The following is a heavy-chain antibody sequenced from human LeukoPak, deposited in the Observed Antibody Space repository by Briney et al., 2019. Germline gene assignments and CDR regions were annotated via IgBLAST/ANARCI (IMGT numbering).Heavy chain of an antibody. D-gene: IGHD4-11*01. CDR2: IGSSSGTI. CDR1: GFTFSTYS. Sequence: PGESLRLSCAASGFTFSTYSMNWVRQAPGKGLEWVSYIGSSSGTIYYADSVKGRFTISRDNAKNSLYLQMDSLRAEDTAVYYCARDQAYSFDYWGQGTLVTVSS. CDR3: ARDQAYSFDY. J-gene: IGHJ4*02. V-gene: IGHV3-48*01.